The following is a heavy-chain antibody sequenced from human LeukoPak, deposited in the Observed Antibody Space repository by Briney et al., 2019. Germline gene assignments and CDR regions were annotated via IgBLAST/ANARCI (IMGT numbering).Heavy chain of an antibody. D-gene: IGHD4-17*01. CDR2: ISSSGSTI. CDR3: ARDFPILCDYVGDAFDI. J-gene: IGHJ3*02. V-gene: IGHV3-48*03. CDR1: GFTFSSYE. Sequence: GGSLRLSCAASGFTFSSYEMNWVRQAPGKGLEWVSYISSSGSTIYYADSVKGRFTISRDNARNSLYLQMNSLRAEDTAVYYCARDFPILCDYVGDAFDIWGQGTMVTVSS.